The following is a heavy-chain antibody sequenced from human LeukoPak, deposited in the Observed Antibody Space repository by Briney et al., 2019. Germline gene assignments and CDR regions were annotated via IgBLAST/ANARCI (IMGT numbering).Heavy chain of an antibody. V-gene: IGHV4-34*01. Sequence: PSETLSLTCAVYGRSFSGYYWSWIRQPPGKGLEWIGEINHSGSTNYNPSLKSRVTISVDTSKNQFSLKLSSVTAADTAVYYCATRSTKVITKLVVRGAFHIWGQGTMVTVSS. CDR3: ATRSTKVITKLVVRGAFHI. D-gene: IGHD3-22*01. CDR1: GRSFSGYY. J-gene: IGHJ3*02. CDR2: INHSGST.